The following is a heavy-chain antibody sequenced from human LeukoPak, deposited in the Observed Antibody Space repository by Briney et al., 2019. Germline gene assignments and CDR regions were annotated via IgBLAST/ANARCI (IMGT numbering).Heavy chain of an antibody. CDR3: ARDLTVYCSGGSCSRFDY. Sequence: GGSLRLSCAASGFTFSSYSMNWVRQAPGKGLEWVSSISSSSSYIYYADSMKGRFTISRVNAKKSLYLQMNSVRAEDTAVYYCARDLTVYCSGGSCSRFDYWGQGTLVTVSS. V-gene: IGHV3-21*01. D-gene: IGHD2-15*01. J-gene: IGHJ4*02. CDR1: GFTFSSYS. CDR2: ISSSSSYI.